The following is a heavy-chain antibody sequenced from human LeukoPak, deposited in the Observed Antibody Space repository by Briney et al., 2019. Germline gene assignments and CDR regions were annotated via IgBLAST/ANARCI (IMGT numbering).Heavy chain of an antibody. CDR1: GYTFTSFG. CDR3: TRDLGVDTTMIFFDY. Sequence: ASVKVSCKASGYTFTSFGISWVRQAPGQGLEWMGWSSAYNDNTNYAQKFQGRVTMTTDTSTSTAYMEVRSLRPDDTAVYYCTRDLGVDTTMIFFDYWGQGSLVTVSS. V-gene: IGHV1-18*01. CDR2: SSAYNDNT. J-gene: IGHJ4*02. D-gene: IGHD5-18*01.